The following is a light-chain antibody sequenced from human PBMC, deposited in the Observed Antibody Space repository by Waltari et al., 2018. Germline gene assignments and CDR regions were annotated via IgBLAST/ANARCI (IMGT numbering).Light chain of an antibody. V-gene: IGKV4-1*01. CDR3: QQYYSIPYT. Sequence: PDSLAVSLGERATINCKSSQSVLYSSNNKNYLAWYQQKPGQPPKLLIYWASTRESGVPDRFSGSGSGTDFTLTISSLQAEDVAIYYCQQYYSIPYTFGQGTKLEIK. CDR2: WAS. J-gene: IGKJ2*01. CDR1: QSVLYSSNNKNY.